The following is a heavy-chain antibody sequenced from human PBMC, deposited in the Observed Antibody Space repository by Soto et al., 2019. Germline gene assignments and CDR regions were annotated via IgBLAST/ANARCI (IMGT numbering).Heavy chain of an antibody. CDR2: IYPGDSDT. D-gene: IGHD1-26*01. V-gene: IGHV5-51*01. CDR3: ASQTRELLPYYGMDV. J-gene: IGHJ6*02. Sequence: GESLKISCKGSGYSFTSYWIGWVRQMPGKGLEWMGIIYPGDSDTRYSPSLQGQVTISADKSISTAYLQRSSLKASDTAMYYCASQTRELLPYYGMDVWGQGTTVTVSS. CDR1: GYSFTSYW.